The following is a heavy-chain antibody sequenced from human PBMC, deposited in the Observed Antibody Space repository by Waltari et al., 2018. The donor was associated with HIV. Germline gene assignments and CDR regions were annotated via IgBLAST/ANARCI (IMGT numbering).Heavy chain of an antibody. CDR2: IRPNRGGT. Sequence: VQLVQSGAEVKKPGASVKVSCKASGSTFTGNQMHWVRQAPRQGLEWMGRIRPNRGGTNYAEKFEGRVTMTRDTSISTAYMEVSRLRSDDTAVYYCVRGPYHYDSSDLGRGALDIWGQGTMVTVSS. CDR1: GSTFTGNQ. D-gene: IGHD3-22*01. V-gene: IGHV1-2*06. CDR3: VRGPYHYDSSDLGRGALDI. J-gene: IGHJ3*02.